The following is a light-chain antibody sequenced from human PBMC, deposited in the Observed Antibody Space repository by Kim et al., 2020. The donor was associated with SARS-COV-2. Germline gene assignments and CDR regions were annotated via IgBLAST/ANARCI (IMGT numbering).Light chain of an antibody. CDR3: NSRDSSGNPPYV. CDR2: GKN. CDR1: SLRSYY. V-gene: IGLV3-19*01. Sequence: GQTVRITCQGDSLRSYYASWYQQKPGQAPVLVIYGKNNRPSGIPDRFSGSSSGNTASLTITGAQAEDEADYYCNSRDSSGNPPYVFGTGTKVTVL. J-gene: IGLJ1*01.